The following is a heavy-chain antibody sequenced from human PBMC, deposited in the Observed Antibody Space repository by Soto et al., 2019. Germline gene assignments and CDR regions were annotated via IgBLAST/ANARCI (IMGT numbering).Heavy chain of an antibody. CDR1: GGSFSGYY. Sequence: SETLSLTCAVYGGSFSGYYWSWIRQPPGKGLEWIGEINHSGNTNYNPSLRSRVTISVDTSKNQFSLKLSSVTAADTAVYYCARGVTYRGYGGHDYFDNWGQGTLVTVSS. D-gene: IGHD5-12*01. V-gene: IGHV4-34*01. J-gene: IGHJ4*02. CDR3: ARGVTYRGYGGHDYFDN. CDR2: INHSGNT.